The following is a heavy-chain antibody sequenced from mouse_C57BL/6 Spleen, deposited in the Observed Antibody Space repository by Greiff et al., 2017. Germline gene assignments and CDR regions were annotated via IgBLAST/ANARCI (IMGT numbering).Heavy chain of an antibody. CDR1: GYSITSCYY. CDR3: ARDHDYHWYFDV. Sequence: EVQLVESGPGLVKPSPSLSLTCSVTGYSITSCYYCNWIRQFPGNKLEWIGYISYDGSNNYNPSLKNRISITRDTSKNQFFLKLNSVTTEDTAAYYCARDHDYHWYFDVWGTGTTVTVSS. D-gene: IGHD2-4*01. V-gene: IGHV3-6*01. CDR2: ISYDGSN. J-gene: IGHJ1*03.